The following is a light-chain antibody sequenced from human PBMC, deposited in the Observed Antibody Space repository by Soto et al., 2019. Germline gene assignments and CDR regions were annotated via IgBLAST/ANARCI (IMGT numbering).Light chain of an antibody. CDR3: TSFTSRHTYV. J-gene: IGLJ1*01. CDR1: SSDVGGYNY. Sequence: QSALTQPASLSGSPGQSITVSCTGTSSDVGGYNYVSWYQQHPDKVPRLMIYDVSNRPSGVSDRFSGSKSGDTASLTISGLQAEDEADYYCTSFTSRHTYVFGTGTKLTVL. CDR2: DVS. V-gene: IGLV2-14*03.